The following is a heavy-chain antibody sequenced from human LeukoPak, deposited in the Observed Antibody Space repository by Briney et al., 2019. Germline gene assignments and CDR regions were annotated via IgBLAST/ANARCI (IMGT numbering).Heavy chain of an antibody. V-gene: IGHV1-2*02. CDR2: INPNSGGT. CDR1: GYTFTGYY. J-gene: IGHJ4*02. CDR3: ATDGAVAGTAYPEY. D-gene: IGHD6-19*01. Sequence: ASVKVSCKASGYTFTGYYIHWVRQAPGQGLEWMGWINPNSGGTKYAQKFQGRVTMTRDTSISTAYMELSSLTSDDTALYYCATDGAVAGTAYPEYWGQGILVTVSS.